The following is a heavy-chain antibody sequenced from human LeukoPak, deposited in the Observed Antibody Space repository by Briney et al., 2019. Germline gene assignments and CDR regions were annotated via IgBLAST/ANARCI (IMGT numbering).Heavy chain of an antibody. Sequence: GGSLRLSCAASGFTFSSSAMSWVRQAPGKGLEWVSGIGGSGAGTYYAVSVKGRFTISRDNSKNTLYLQMNSLRAEDTAVYYCATTLHSGYYDLYWGQGALVTVSS. CDR1: GFTFSSSA. D-gene: IGHD3-22*01. CDR3: ATTLHSGYYDLY. J-gene: IGHJ4*02. CDR2: IGGSGAGT. V-gene: IGHV3-23*01.